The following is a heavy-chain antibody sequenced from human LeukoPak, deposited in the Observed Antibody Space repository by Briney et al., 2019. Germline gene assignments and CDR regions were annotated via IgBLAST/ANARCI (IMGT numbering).Heavy chain of an antibody. CDR2: INHSGST. J-gene: IGHJ3*02. CDR1: GGSFSGYY. V-gene: IGHV4-34*01. CDR3: VAPIVVVPAANSGSSGAFDI. Sequence: SETLSLTCAVYGGSFSGYYWSWIRQPPGKGLEWIGEINHSGSTNYNPSLKSRVTISVDTSKNQFSLKLSSVTAADTAVYYCVAPIVVVPAANSGSSGAFDIWGQGTMVTVSS. D-gene: IGHD2-2*01.